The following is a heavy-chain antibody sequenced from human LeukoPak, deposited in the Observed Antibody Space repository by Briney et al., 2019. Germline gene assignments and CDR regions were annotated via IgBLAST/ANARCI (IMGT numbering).Heavy chain of an antibody. D-gene: IGHD6-13*01. Sequence: GEALKISFKGSGYRFTSYWISWGRPMPGKGLEWMGRIDPSDSYTNYSPSFQGHVTISADKSISTAYLQWSSLKASDTAMYYCARADFSSSWSLGYGGQGTLVTVSS. J-gene: IGHJ4*02. V-gene: IGHV5-10-1*01. CDR2: IDPSDSYT. CDR1: GYRFTSYW. CDR3: ARADFSSSWSLGY.